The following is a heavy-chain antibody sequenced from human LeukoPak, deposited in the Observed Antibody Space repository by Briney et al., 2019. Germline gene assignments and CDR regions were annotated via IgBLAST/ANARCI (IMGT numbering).Heavy chain of an antibody. D-gene: IGHD3-3*01. Sequence: AGGSLRLSCAASGFTFSSYAMHWVRQAPGKGLEWVAVISYDGSNKYYADSVKGRFTISRDNSKNTLYLQMNSLRAEDTAVYYCAKDESEDIRFLEYYFDYWGQGTLVTVSS. V-gene: IGHV3-30*04. CDR1: GFTFSSYA. CDR3: AKDESEDIRFLEYYFDY. CDR2: ISYDGSNK. J-gene: IGHJ4*02.